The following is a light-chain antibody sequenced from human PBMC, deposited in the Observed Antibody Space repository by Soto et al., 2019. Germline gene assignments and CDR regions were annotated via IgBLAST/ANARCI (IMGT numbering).Light chain of an antibody. CDR3: SSYTSSRSYV. Sequence: QSALTQPPSVSGSPGQSVTISCTGTSSDVGTYNRVSWYQQSPGTAPTLMIYEVSNRPSGVPDRFSGSKSGNTASLTISGLQAEDEADYYCSSYTSSRSYVFGTGTKLTVL. J-gene: IGLJ1*01. V-gene: IGLV2-18*02. CDR1: SSDVGTYNR. CDR2: EVS.